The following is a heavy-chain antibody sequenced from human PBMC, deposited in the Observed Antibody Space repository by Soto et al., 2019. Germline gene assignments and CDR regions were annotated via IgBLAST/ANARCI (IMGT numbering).Heavy chain of an antibody. CDR2: ISYDGSNK. Sequence: GGSLRLSCAGSGFTFSSYAMHWVRQAPGKGLEWVAVISYDGSNKYYADSVKGRFTISRDNSKNTLYLQMNSLRAEDTAVYYCAIRMVRGVIAAFDIWGQGTMVTVSS. D-gene: IGHD3-10*01. CDR1: GFTFSSYA. V-gene: IGHV3-30-3*01. J-gene: IGHJ3*02. CDR3: AIRMVRGVIAAFDI.